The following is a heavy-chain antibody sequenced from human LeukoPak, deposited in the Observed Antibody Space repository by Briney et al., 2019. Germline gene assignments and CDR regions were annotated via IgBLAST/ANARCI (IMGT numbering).Heavy chain of an antibody. CDR1: GDSISSNNYY. CDR3: AKGNPFYDS. V-gene: IGHV4-39*07. D-gene: IGHD5/OR15-5a*01. CDR2: IYTSGST. J-gene: IGHJ5*02. Sequence: SETLSLTCTVSGDSISSNNYYWGWIRQPPGKGLEWIGNIYTSGSTYYSPSLKSRVIISLDTSKNQFSLTLTSVTAADTAVYFCAKGNPFYDSWGQGTLVTVSS.